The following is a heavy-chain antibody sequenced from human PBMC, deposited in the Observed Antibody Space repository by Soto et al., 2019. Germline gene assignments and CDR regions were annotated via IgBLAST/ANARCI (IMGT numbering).Heavy chain of an antibody. CDR1: GFTFSNAW. Sequence: GGSLRLSCAASGFTFSNAWMNWVRQAPGKGLEWVGRIKSKTDGGTTDYAAPVKGRFTISRDDSKNTLYLQMNSLKTEDTAVYYCTTDPYLFYYDSSGFYLWGQGTLVTVSS. D-gene: IGHD3-22*01. V-gene: IGHV3-15*07. CDR3: TTDPYLFYYDSSGFYL. CDR2: IKSKTDGGTT. J-gene: IGHJ5*02.